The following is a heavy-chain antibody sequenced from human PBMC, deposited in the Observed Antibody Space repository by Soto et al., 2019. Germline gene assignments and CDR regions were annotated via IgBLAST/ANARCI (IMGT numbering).Heavy chain of an antibody. D-gene: IGHD4-17*01. CDR3: AKFYGDYDRIDY. J-gene: IGHJ4*02. CDR1: GFTFSSYG. Sequence: HPGGSLRLSCAASGFTFSSYGMHWVRQAPGKGLEWVAVISYDGSNKYYADSVKGRFTISRDNSKNTLYLQMNSLRAEDTAVYYCAKFYGDYDRIDYWGQGTLVTVSS. V-gene: IGHV3-30*18. CDR2: ISYDGSNK.